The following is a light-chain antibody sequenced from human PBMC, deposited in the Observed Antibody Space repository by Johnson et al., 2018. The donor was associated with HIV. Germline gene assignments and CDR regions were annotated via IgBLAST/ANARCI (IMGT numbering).Light chain of an antibody. Sequence: QLVLTQPPSVSAAPGQKVTISCSGTSSNVGNNYVSWYQQFPGTAPKLLIYEKNKRPSGIPDRFSASKSGTSATLAITGLQTGDEADYYCGTWDSSLSAHYGLGTGTKVTVL. CDR3: GTWDSSLSAHYG. CDR1: SSNVGNNY. CDR2: EKN. J-gene: IGLJ1*01. V-gene: IGLV1-51*02.